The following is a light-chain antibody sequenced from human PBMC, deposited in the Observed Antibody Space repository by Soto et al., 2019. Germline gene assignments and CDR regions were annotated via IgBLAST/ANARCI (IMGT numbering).Light chain of an antibody. CDR2: GNS. CDR1: SSNIGAGYD. J-gene: IGLJ2*01. V-gene: IGLV1-40*01. Sequence: QPVLTQPPSVSGAPGQRVTISCTGSSSNIGAGYDVHWYQQLPGTAPKLLIYGNSNRPSGVPDRFSGSKSVTSASLAITGLHAEDEADYYCQSYDSILSGSVVFGGGTNLTVL. CDR3: QSYDSILSGSVV.